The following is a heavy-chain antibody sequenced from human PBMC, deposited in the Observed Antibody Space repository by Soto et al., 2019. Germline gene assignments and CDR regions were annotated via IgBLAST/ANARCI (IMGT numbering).Heavy chain of an antibody. CDR2: IYYSGST. Sequence: SETLSLTCTVSGGSINSRSYYWGWIRQSPGKGLEWIGSIYYSGSTSYNPSLKSRVTISVDTSKNQFSLKLSSVTAADTAVYYCARDTGYYDSSGKNFFDYWGQGTLVTVSS. CDR3: ARDTGYYDSSGKNFFDY. D-gene: IGHD3-22*01. CDR1: GGSINSRSYY. J-gene: IGHJ4*02. V-gene: IGHV4-39*07.